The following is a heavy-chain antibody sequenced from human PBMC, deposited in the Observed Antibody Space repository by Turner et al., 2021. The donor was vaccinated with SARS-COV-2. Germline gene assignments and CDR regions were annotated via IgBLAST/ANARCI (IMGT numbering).Heavy chain of an antibody. CDR1: GGSISSRSYY. Sequence: QLQLQESGPGLVKPSETLSLTCTVSGGSISSRSYYWGWIRQPPGKGLEWIGSLYYSGSTYYNPSLKSRVTISVDTSKNQFSLKLSSVTAADTAVYYCAGEEVVFRASHTLYYYGMDVWGQGTTVTVSS. CDR2: LYYSGST. J-gene: IGHJ6*02. V-gene: IGHV4-39*01. D-gene: IGHD3-22*01. CDR3: AGEEVVFRASHTLYYYGMDV.